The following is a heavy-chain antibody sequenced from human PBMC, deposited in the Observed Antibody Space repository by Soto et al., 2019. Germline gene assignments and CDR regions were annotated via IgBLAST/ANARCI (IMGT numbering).Heavy chain of an antibody. Sequence: SVKVSCKASGGTFSSYAISWVRQAPGQGLEWVGGIIPIFGTANYAQKFQGRVTITADESTSTAYMELSSLRSEDTAVYYCARTGSSYYGMDVWGQGTTVTVSS. V-gene: IGHV1-69*13. CDR3: ARTGSSYYGMDV. CDR1: GGTFSSYA. D-gene: IGHD2-2*01. CDR2: IIPIFGTA. J-gene: IGHJ6*02.